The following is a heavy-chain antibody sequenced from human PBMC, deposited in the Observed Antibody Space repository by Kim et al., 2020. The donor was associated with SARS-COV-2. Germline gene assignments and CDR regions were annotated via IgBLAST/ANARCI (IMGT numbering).Heavy chain of an antibody. D-gene: IGHD6-13*01. V-gene: IGHV2-70*11. Sequence: SGPTLVKPTPTLTLTCTFSGFSLSTSGMCVSWIRPPPGKALEWLARIDWDDDKYYSTSLKTRLTISKDTSKNQVVLTMTNMDPVDTATYYCARILAGIVAADYWGQGTLVTVSS. J-gene: IGHJ4*02. CDR3: ARILAGIVAADY. CDR1: GFSLSTSGMC. CDR2: IDWDDDK.